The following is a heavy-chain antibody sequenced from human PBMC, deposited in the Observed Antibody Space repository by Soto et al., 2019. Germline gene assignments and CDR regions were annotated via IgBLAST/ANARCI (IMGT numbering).Heavy chain of an antibody. CDR1: GGSISSSSYY. CDR3: ARRFGPNYFDP. D-gene: IGHD1-7*01. CDR2: VYYDGTA. Sequence: SETLSLTCTVSGGSISSSSYYWGWIRQPPGKDLEWIASVYYDGTAYHNPSLNSRITMSVDTSKNQFSLRLTSVTAADTAVYYCARRFGPNYFDPCGPGTLVT. V-gene: IGHV4-39*01. J-gene: IGHJ5*02.